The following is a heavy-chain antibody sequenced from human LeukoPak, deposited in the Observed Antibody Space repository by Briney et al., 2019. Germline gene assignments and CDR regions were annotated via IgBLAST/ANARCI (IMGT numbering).Heavy chain of an antibody. V-gene: IGHV1-69*04. J-gene: IGHJ6*02. CDR2: IIPILGIA. CDR3: ARDQYYGSRSYGMDV. Sequence: SVKVSCKASGGSFSSYAISWVRPAPGQGLEWMGRIIPILGIANYAQNFQGRVTITADKSTSTASMELSSLRSEDTAVYYCARDQYYGSRSYGMDVWGQGTTVTVSS. CDR1: GGSFSSYA. D-gene: IGHD3-10*01.